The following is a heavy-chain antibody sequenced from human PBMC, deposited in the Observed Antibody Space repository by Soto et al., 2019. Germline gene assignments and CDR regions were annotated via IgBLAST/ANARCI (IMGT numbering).Heavy chain of an antibody. CDR1: GFTFSSYG. CDR2: IWYDGSNK. J-gene: IGHJ3*02. Sequence: PGGSLRLSCAASGFTFSSYGMHWVRQAPGKGLEWVAVIWYDGSNKYYADSVKGRFTISRDNSKNTLYLQMNSLRAEDTAVYYCARDGAEYAFDIWGQGTMVTVSS. V-gene: IGHV3-33*01. CDR3: ARDGAEYAFDI. D-gene: IGHD3-16*01.